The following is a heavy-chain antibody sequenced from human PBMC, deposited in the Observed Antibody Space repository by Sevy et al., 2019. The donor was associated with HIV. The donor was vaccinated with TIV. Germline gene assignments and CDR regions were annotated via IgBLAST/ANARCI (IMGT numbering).Heavy chain of an antibody. V-gene: IGHV1-2*02. CDR2: INPHSGGT. CDR3: ARIAAAVALNGMDV. D-gene: IGHD6-25*01. CDR1: GYTFTGYY. Sequence: ASVKVSCKASGYTFTGYYIHWVRQAPGQELEWMGWINPHSGGTNYAQKFQGRVTMTRDTSTSTAYMELSRVRSDDTAVYFCARIAAAVALNGMDVWGQGTTVTVSS. J-gene: IGHJ6*02.